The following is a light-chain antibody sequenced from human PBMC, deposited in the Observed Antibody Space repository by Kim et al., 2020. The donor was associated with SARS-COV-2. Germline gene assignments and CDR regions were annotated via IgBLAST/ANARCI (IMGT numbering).Light chain of an antibody. J-gene: IGLJ3*02. CDR2: DNN. V-gene: IGLV1-51*01. CDR3: GAWDSSLSAWV. CDR1: SSNIGDNY. Sequence: GQKVTNSCSGSSSNIGDNYVSWYQHLPGTAPKVLIYDNNKRASGIPDHFSGSKSGTSATLGIIGLQTGDEADYYCGAWDSSLSAWVFGGGTQLTVL.